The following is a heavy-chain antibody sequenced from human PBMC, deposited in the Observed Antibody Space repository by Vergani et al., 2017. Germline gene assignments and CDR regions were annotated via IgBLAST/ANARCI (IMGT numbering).Heavy chain of an antibody. CDR2: ISSSSSYI. J-gene: IGHJ4*02. CDR1: GFTFSSYS. V-gene: IGHV3-21*01. CDR3: AREDYGGNSGDY. D-gene: IGHD4-23*01. Sequence: EVQLVESGGGLVQPGGSLRLSCAASGFTFSSYSMNWVRQAPGKGLEWVSSISSSSSYIYYADSVKGRFTISRDNAKNSLYLQMNSLRAEDTAVYYCAREDYGGNSGDYWGQGTLVTVSS.